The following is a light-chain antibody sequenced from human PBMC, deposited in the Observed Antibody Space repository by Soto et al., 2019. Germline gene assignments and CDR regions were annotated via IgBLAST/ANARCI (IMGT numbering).Light chain of an antibody. J-gene: IGKJ5*01. CDR2: GAS. CDR3: QQRSNYT. V-gene: IGKV3-15*01. Sequence: EIVMTQSPATLSVSPGERATLSCRASQSVSSNLAWYQQKPGQAPRLLIYGASTRATGIPARFSGSGSGTDFTLTISGLEPEDFAVYYCQQRSNYTFGQGTRLEIK. CDR1: QSVSSN.